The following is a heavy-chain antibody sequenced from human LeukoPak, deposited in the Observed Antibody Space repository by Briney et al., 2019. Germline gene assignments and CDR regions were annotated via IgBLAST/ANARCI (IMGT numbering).Heavy chain of an antibody. D-gene: IGHD1-1*01. CDR3: ARGPKLGYFDL. CDR1: GGSFNDYY. Sequence: SETLSLTCAVSGGSFNDYYWNWIRQSPGKGLEWIGEINHSGSTNYNLSLKSRVTISVDTSQNHFFLKLSSVIAADTAVYYCARGPKLGYFDLWGRGTLVTVSS. V-gene: IGHV4-34*01. J-gene: IGHJ2*01. CDR2: INHSGST.